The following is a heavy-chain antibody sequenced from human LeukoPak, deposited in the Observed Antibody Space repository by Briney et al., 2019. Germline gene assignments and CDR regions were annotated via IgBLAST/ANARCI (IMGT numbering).Heavy chain of an antibody. CDR1: GFTFSDAW. V-gene: IGHV3-30*18. J-gene: IGHJ5*02. CDR2: ISYDGSNK. CDR3: AKDRYSTHNWFDP. Sequence: GGSLRLSCAASGFTFSDAWMTWVRQAPGKGLEWVAIISYDGSNKYYADSVKGRFTISRDNSKDTLYLQMNSLRTEDTAVYYCAKDRYSTHNWFDPWGQGTLVTVSS. D-gene: IGHD5-12*01.